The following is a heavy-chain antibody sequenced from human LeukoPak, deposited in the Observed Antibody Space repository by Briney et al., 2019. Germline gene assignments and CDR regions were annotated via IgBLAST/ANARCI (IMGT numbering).Heavy chain of an antibody. J-gene: IGHJ6*02. V-gene: IGHV1-69*13. Sequence: SVKVSCKASGGTFSNYAISWVRQAPGQGLEWMGGIIPIFGTANYAQKFQGRVTITADESTSTAYMELSSLRSEDTAVYYCARSGGIFGVVIYYYYGMDVWGQGTTVTVSS. CDR2: IIPIFGTA. CDR3: ARSGGIFGVVIYYYYGMDV. D-gene: IGHD3-3*01. CDR1: GGTFSNYA.